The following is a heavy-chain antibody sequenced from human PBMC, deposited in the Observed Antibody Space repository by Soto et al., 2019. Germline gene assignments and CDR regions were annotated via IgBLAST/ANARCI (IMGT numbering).Heavy chain of an antibody. Sequence: SETLSLTCTVSGGSISSSSSYWGWIRQPPGKGLEWIGSIYYSGSTYYNPSLKSRVNILQDTSKNQFSLNLTSMTAADTAVYYCARLGKSDYISRGQFDSWGQGTLGTVSA. D-gene: IGHD4-4*01. CDR1: GGSISSSSSY. J-gene: IGHJ4*02. V-gene: IGHV4-39*01. CDR2: IYYSGST. CDR3: ARLGKSDYISRGQFDS.